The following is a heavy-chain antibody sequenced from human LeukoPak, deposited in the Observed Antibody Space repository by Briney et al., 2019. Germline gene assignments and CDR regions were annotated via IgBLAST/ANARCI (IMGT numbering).Heavy chain of an antibody. J-gene: IGHJ4*02. V-gene: IGHV1-2*02. D-gene: IGHD2-15*01. CDR1: GYTFTNYY. CDR2: INPNSGGT. Sequence: ASVKVSCKASGYTFTNYYMHWVRQAPGQGLEWMGWINPNSGGTNYAQKFQGRVTMTRDTSISTAYMELSRLRSDDTAVYYCARGSFRRYCSGGSCYSGFDYWGQGTLVTVSS. CDR3: ARGSFRRYCSGGSCYSGFDY.